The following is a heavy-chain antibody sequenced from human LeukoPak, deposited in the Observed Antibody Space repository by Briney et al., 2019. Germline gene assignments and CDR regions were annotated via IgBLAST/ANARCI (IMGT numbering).Heavy chain of an antibody. J-gene: IGHJ4*02. CDR3: AKYSSRGYSYGYFDY. CDR1: GFTFRTYD. V-gene: IGHV3-23*01. Sequence: GGSLRLSCAASGFTFRTYDMSWVRQAPGKGLEWVSTISASGGTTYYADSVKSRFTISRDNSKSTLFLRMNSLRAEDTAVYYCAKYSSRGYSYGYFDYWGQGTLVTVSS. D-gene: IGHD5-18*01. CDR2: ISASGGTT.